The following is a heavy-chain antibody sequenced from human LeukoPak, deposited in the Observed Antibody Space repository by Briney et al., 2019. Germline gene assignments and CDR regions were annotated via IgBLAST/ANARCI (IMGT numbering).Heavy chain of an antibody. D-gene: IGHD4-17*01. V-gene: IGHV4-34*01. CDR1: GGSFGGYY. CDR3: ARQLRRPNRYFDL. J-gene: IGHJ2*01. Sequence: SETLSLTCAVYGGSFGGYYWSWIRQPPGKGLEWIGEINHSGSTNYNPSLKSRVTISVDTSKNQFSLKLSSVTAADTAVYYCARQLRRPNRYFDLWGRGTLVTASS. CDR2: INHSGST.